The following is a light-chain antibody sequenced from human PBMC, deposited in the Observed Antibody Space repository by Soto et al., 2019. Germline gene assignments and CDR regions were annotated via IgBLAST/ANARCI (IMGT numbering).Light chain of an antibody. Sequence: DIVLTQSPGTLSWSPGAIATLSCRSSQSVSSNYLAWYQQKPGQTPKVLIYRESTRATGIPDRFSGSGSGTDLTLTISRLEPEDFAVYYCQKFSSYPLTCGGGTKVDIK. J-gene: IGKJ4*01. CDR2: RES. CDR3: QKFSSYPLT. V-gene: IGKV3-20*01. CDR1: QSVSSNY.